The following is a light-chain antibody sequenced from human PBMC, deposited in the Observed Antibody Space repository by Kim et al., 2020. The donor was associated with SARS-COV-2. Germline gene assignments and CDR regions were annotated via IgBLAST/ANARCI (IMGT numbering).Light chain of an antibody. CDR2: EDD. CDR3: QTSDDNSRV. CDR1: SGSIAGNY. V-gene: IGLV6-57*04. Sequence: NFMLTQPHSVSESPGKTVTISCTRSSGSIAGNYVQWYQQRPGSAPNIVIFEDDQRPSGVPDRFSGSIDSSSNSASLTISGLKTEDEAVYHCQTSDDNSRVFGGGTQLTVL. J-gene: IGLJ3*02.